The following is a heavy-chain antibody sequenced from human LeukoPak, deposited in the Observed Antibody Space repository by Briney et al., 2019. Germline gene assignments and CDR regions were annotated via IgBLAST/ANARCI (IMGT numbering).Heavy chain of an antibody. CDR3: ARTRSIAARGFDY. CDR2: IYSGGST. V-gene: IGHV3-53*01. CDR1: GFTVSSNY. J-gene: IGHJ4*02. Sequence: GGSLRLSCAASGFTVSSNYMSWVRQAPGKGLEWVSVIYSGGSTYYADSVKGRFTISRDNSKNTLYLQMNSLRAEDTAVYYCARTRSIAARGFDYWGQGTLVTVSS. D-gene: IGHD6-6*01.